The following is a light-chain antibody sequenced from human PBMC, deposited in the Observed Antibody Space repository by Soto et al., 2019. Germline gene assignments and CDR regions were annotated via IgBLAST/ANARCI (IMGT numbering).Light chain of an antibody. CDR3: QQYNAFWVT. V-gene: IGKV1-5*03. CDR1: QSIDTW. J-gene: IGKJ1*01. Sequence: DIQMTQSPSTLSASEGDRVTITCRASQSIDTWLAWYQQKPGKAPQLLIYKASILETGVPSRFSGSVSGTEFTLTISSLQPDDFATYYCQQYNAFWVTFGQGTKVEVK. CDR2: KAS.